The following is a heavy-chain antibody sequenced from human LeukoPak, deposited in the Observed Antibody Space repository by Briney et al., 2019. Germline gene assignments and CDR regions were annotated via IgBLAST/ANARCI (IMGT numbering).Heavy chain of an antibody. CDR3: ARKGEARWLQFPVYYFDY. CDR1: GGSISSSSYY. V-gene: IGHV4-39*07. J-gene: IGHJ4*02. CDR2: IYHSGST. D-gene: IGHD5-24*01. Sequence: SETLSLTCTVSGGSISSSSYYWGWIRQPPGKGLEWIGSIYHSGSTNYNPSLKSRVTISVDKSKNQFSLKLSSVTAADTAVYYCARKGEARWLQFPVYYFDYWGQGTLVTVSS.